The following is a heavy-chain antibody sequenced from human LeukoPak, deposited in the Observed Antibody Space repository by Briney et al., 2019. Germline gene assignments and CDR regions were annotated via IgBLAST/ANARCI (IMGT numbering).Heavy chain of an antibody. CDR1: GYTFSSYA. CDR3: AKGWYSGYDYDY. J-gene: IGHJ4*02. CDR2: ISGSGGST. V-gene: IGHV3-23*01. D-gene: IGHD5-12*01. Sequence: GGSLRLSCAASGYTFSSYAMSWVRQAPGKGLEWVSAISGSGGSTYYADSVKGRFTISRDNSKNTLYLQMNSLRAEDTAVYYCAKGWYSGYDYDYWGQGTLVTVSS.